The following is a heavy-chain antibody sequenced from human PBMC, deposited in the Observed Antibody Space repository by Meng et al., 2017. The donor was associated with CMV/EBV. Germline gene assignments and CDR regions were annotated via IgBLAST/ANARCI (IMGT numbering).Heavy chain of an antibody. D-gene: IGHD3-22*01. V-gene: IGHV6-1*01. CDR3: ARDIASYYYDSSGYPNLYYYYGMDV. J-gene: IGHJ6*02. CDR2: TYYRSKWYN. Sequence: SCAISGDSVSSNSATWNWIRQSPSRGLEWLGRTYYRSKWYNDYAVSVKSRITINPDTSKSQFSLQLNSVTPEDTAVYYCARDIASYYYDSSGYPNLYYYYGMDVWGQGTTVTVSS. CDR1: GDSVSSNSAT.